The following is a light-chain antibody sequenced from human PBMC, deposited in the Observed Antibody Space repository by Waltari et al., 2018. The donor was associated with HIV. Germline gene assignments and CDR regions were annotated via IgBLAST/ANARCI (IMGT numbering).Light chain of an antibody. CDR2: GVD. J-gene: IGLJ3*02. CDR1: TSDVGFYNL. CDR3: SSYTNIDTLV. V-gene: IGLV2-14*01. Sequence: QSALTQPASVSGSPGQSITISCTGTTSDVGFYNLVSWYRHHPGKAPPRVIYGVDSRPSGGSDRFSGSKSGNTASLTISTLQAEDEADYYGSSYTNIDTLVFGGGTKLTVL.